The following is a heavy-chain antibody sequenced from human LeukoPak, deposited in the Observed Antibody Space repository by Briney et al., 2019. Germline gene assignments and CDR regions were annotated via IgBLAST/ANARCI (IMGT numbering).Heavy chain of an antibody. CDR2: VGTAGDT. CDR3: TRGPLLWFGAPRYFDL. V-gene: IGHV3-13*01. J-gene: IGHJ2*01. D-gene: IGHD3-10*01. CDR1: GFTFSNYD. Sequence: EGSLRLSCAASGFTFSNYDMHWVRQVTGKGLKWVSTVGTAGDTYYPGSVKGRFTISRENAKNSLYLQMNSLRAGDTAVYYCTRGPLLWFGAPRYFDLWGRGTLVTVSS.